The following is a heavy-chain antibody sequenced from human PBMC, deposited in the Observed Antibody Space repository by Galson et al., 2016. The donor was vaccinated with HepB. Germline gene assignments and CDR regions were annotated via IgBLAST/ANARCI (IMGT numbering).Heavy chain of an antibody. D-gene: IGHD6-19*01. V-gene: IGHV4-4*02. CDR3: ASSPRVSVAAYFFDY. CDR2: IYHSGST. CDR1: GGSMGSPNW. J-gene: IGHJ4*02. Sequence: ETLSLTCAVSGGSMGSPNWWSWVRQTPGRGLEWIGEIYHSGSTKYNPSLGSRVTMSIDKSHNQFSLEVTSVTAAATTIYYCASSPRVSVAAYFFDYWGQGTLVIVSS.